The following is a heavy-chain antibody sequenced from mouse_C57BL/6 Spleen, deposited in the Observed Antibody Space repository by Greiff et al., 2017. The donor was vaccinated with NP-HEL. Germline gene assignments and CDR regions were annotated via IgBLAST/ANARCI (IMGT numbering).Heavy chain of an antibody. CDR2: IYPGGGYT. CDR1: GYTFTNYW. Sequence: QVQLLQSGAELVRPGTSVKLSCKASGYTFTNYWIRWAKQRPGHGLEWIGDIYPGGGYTNYNEKFKGKATLTADKSSSTAYMQFSSLTSEDSAIYYCARVYYAMDYWGQGTSVTVSS. V-gene: IGHV1-63*01. CDR3: ARVYYAMDY. J-gene: IGHJ4*01.